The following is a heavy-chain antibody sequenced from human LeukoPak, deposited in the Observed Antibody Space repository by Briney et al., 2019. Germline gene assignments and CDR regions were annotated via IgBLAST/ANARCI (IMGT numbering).Heavy chain of an antibody. CDR1: GFTFSRYS. D-gene: IGHD3-10*01. J-gene: IGHJ4*02. CDR3: ARLWFGELQRDY. Sequence: GGSLRLSCAASGFTFSRYSMNWVRQAPGKGLEWVSSISSSSSYIYYADSVKGRFTISRDNAKNSLYLQMNSLRAEDTAVYYCARLWFGELQRDYWGQGTLVTVSS. CDR2: ISSSSSYI. V-gene: IGHV3-21*01.